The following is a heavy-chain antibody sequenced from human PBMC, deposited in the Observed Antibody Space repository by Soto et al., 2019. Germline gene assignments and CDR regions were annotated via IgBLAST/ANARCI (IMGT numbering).Heavy chain of an antibody. CDR1: GFTFSTYS. D-gene: IGHD2-2*01. Sequence: PGGSLRLSCAASGFTFSTYSMNWVRQAPGKGLEWVSSISSSSSYIYYADSVKGRFTISRDNAKNSLYLQMNSLRAEDTAVYYCARDHEYQLLSGWFDPWGQGTLVTVSS. V-gene: IGHV3-21*01. J-gene: IGHJ5*02. CDR2: ISSSSSYI. CDR3: ARDHEYQLLSGWFDP.